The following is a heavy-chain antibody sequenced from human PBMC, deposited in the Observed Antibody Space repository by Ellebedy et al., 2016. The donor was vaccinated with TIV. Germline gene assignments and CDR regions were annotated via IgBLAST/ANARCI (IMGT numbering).Heavy chain of an antibody. V-gene: IGHV5-51*01. D-gene: IGHD3-22*01. Sequence: GGPLRLSCKGSGYSFTSYWIGWVRQMSGKGLEWMGIIYPGDSDTRYSPSFQGQVTISADKSISTAYLQWSSLKASDTAMYYCARRRNYYDSSGYLQYYFDYWGQGTLVTVSS. CDR1: GYSFTSYW. CDR2: IYPGDSDT. J-gene: IGHJ4*02. CDR3: ARRRNYYDSSGYLQYYFDY.